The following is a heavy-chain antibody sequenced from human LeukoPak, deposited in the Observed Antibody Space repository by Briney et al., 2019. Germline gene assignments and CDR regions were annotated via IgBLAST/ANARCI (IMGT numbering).Heavy chain of an antibody. CDR3: AKARPTVTTGLIDY. CDR1: GFTFSSYA. V-gene: IGHV3-23*01. D-gene: IGHD4-11*01. CDR2: ISGSGGST. Sequence: TGGSLRLSCAASGFTFSSYAMSWVRQAPGKGLEWVSAISGSGGSTYYADSVKGRFTISRDNSKNTLYLHMNSLRAEDTAVYYCAKARPTVTTGLIDYWGQGTLVTVSS. J-gene: IGHJ4*02.